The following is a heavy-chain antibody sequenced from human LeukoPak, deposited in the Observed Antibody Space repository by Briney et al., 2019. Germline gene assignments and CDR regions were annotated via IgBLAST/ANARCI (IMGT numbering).Heavy chain of an antibody. CDR2: ISSSSSYI. D-gene: IGHD1-26*01. CDR3: ARDPQWEPLSSWFDP. Sequence: TGGSLRLSCAASGFTFSGYSMNWVRQAPGKGLEWVSSISSSSSYIYYADSVKGRFTISRDNAKNSLYLQMNSLRAEDTAVYYCARDPQWEPLSSWFDPWGQGTLVTVSS. CDR1: GFTFSGYS. J-gene: IGHJ5*02. V-gene: IGHV3-21*01.